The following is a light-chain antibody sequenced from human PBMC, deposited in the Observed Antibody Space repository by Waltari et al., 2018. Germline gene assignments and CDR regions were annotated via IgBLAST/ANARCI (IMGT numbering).Light chain of an antibody. CDR3: QHYGNSPELT. Sequence: IVLTQSPGNLSLSPGERATLSCRASQRVISSFLAWYQQKPGQAPRLLISKTSNRAAGIPDRFSGSGSGTDFTLTISRLEPEDFAVYYCQHYGNSPELTFGGGTKVEI. CDR1: QRVISSF. V-gene: IGKV3-20*01. CDR2: KTS. J-gene: IGKJ4*01.